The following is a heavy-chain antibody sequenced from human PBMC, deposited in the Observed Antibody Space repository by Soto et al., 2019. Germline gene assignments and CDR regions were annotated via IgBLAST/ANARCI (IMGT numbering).Heavy chain of an antibody. CDR2: IHAGNGNT. CDR1: GYTFTTYA. CDR3: ARDFPTTGFDP. Sequence: ASVKVSCKASGYTFTTYAMHWVRQAPGQRLEWMGWIHAGNGNTKYSQRFKGRVTFTRDTSASTAYMELSSLRSEDTAVYYCARDFPTTGFDPWGQGTLVTVSS. J-gene: IGHJ5*02. D-gene: IGHD1-1*01. V-gene: IGHV1-3*01.